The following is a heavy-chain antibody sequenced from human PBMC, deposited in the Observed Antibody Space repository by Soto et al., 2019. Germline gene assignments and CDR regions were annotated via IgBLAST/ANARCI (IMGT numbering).Heavy chain of an antibody. CDR1: GGTFSSYA. J-gene: IGHJ5*02. CDR2: IIPIFGTT. CDR3: ARGDSSSWNLHNWFDP. Sequence: VASVKLSCKASGGTFSSYAISWVRQAPGQGLEWMGGIIPIFGTTNYAQKFQGRVTITADESTSTAYMELSSLRSEDTAVYYCARGDSSSWNLHNWFDPWGQGTLVTLSS. V-gene: IGHV1-69*13. D-gene: IGHD6-13*01.